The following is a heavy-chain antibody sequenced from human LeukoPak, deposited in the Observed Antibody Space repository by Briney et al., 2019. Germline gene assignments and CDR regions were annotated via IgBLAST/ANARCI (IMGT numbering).Heavy chain of an antibody. V-gene: IGHV1-46*01. CDR2: INPSGGST. D-gene: IGHD1-14*01. CDR3: ARPEQGYTPAQDAFDI. CDR1: GYTFTSYY. Sequence: ASVKVSCKASGYTFTSYYMHWVRQAPGQGLEWMGIINPSGGSTSYAQKFQGRVTMTRDTSTSTVYMELSSLRSEDTAVYYCARPEQGYTPAQDAFDIWGQGTLVTVSS. J-gene: IGHJ4*02.